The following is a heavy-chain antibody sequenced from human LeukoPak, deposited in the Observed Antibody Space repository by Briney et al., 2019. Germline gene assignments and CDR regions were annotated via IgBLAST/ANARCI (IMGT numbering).Heavy chain of an antibody. Sequence: ASVKVSCKASGYTFTSYYMHWVRQAPGQGLEWMGRINPNSGGTNYAQKFQGRVTMTRDTSISTAYMELSRLRSDDTAVYYCAREDTTGIAVAGTIYYYYYGMDVWGQGTTVTVSS. CDR1: GYTFTSYY. CDR3: AREDTTGIAVAGTIYYYYYGMDV. J-gene: IGHJ6*02. CDR2: INPNSGGT. V-gene: IGHV1-2*06. D-gene: IGHD6-19*01.